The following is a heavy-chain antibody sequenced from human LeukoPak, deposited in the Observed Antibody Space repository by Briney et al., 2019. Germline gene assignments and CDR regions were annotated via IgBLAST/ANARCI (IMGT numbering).Heavy chain of an antibody. J-gene: IGHJ3*02. CDR1: GGTFSSYA. Sequence: SVKVSCKASGGTFSSYAISWVRQAPGQGLEWMGGIIPIFGTANYAQKSQGRVTITADESTSTAYMELSSLRSEDTAVYYCAREGNYYDSSGLILDALDIWGQGTMVTVSS. V-gene: IGHV1-69*13. CDR2: IIPIFGTA. CDR3: AREGNYYDSSGLILDALDI. D-gene: IGHD3-22*01.